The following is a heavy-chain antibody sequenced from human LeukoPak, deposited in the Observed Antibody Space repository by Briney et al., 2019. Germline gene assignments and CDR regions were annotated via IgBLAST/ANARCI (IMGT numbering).Heavy chain of an antibody. J-gene: IGHJ3*02. Sequence: SETLSLTCTVSGGSISSYYWSWIRQPPGKGLEWIGYIYYSGSTNYNPSLKSRVTISVDTSKNQFSLKLSSVTAADTAVYYCARHCGGDCYRRGTDAFDIWGQGTMVTVSS. V-gene: IGHV4-59*08. CDR1: GGSISSYY. CDR3: ARHCGGDCYRRGTDAFDI. CDR2: IYYSGST. D-gene: IGHD2-21*02.